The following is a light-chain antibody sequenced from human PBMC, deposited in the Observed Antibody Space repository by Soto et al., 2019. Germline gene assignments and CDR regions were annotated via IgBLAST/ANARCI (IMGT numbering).Light chain of an antibody. CDR3: ASYTSSNTLV. J-gene: IGLJ2*01. V-gene: IGLV2-14*01. CDR2: EVS. CDR1: SSDVGGYKY. Sequence: QSALTQPASVSASPGQSITISCTGTSSDVGGYKYVSWYQQHPGKAPKLMIYEVSKQASGVSIRFSASKSGNTASLTISGLQAEDEADYYCASYTSSNTLVFGGGTKLTVL.